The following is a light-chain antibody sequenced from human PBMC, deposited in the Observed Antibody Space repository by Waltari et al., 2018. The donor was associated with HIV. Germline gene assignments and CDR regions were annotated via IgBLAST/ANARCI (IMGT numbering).Light chain of an antibody. Sequence: DIQLTQAPSTLSASVGDRVSITCRASQSVSSSLAWYQLKPGRAPKLLIYKASTLKSGVPSRFSGRGSGTEFTLTITGLQSDDFATYYCQHYNPYSTFGQGTKVEIK. CDR1: QSVSSS. V-gene: IGKV1-5*03. J-gene: IGKJ1*01. CDR2: KAS. CDR3: QHYNPYST.